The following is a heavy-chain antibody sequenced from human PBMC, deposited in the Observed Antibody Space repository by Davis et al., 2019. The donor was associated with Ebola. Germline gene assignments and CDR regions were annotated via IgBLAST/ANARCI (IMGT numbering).Heavy chain of an antibody. CDR1: GGSISSYY. CDR3: ARSGGNLYSSGWSPTGWFDP. D-gene: IGHD6-19*01. V-gene: IGHV4-59*01. J-gene: IGHJ5*02. CDR2: IYYSGST. Sequence: PSETLSLTCTVSGGSISSYYWSWIRQPPGKGLEWIGYIYYSGSTNYNPSLKSRVTISVDTSKNQFSLKLSSVTAADTAVYYCARSGGNLYSSGWSPTGWFDPWGQGTLVTVSS.